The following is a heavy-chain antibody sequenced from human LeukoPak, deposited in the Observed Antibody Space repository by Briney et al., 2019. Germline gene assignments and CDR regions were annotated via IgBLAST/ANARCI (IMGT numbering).Heavy chain of an antibody. V-gene: IGHV1-18*01. D-gene: IGHD1-14*01. CDR1: GYTFSTYG. CDR2: ISASNGNT. J-gene: IGHJ4*02. Sequence: ASVKVSCKASGYTFSTYGISWLRQAPGQGLEWMGWISASNGNTNYAQKFQGRVTMTTDTSTSTLYMEVRSLRSDDTAVYYCARDNGYKSVDYWGQGTLVTASS. CDR3: ARDNGYKSVDY.